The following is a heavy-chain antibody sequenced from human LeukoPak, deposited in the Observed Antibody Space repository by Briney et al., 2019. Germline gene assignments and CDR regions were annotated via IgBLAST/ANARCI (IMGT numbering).Heavy chain of an antibody. CDR1: GGSISSGGYY. Sequence: SETLSLTCTVSGGSISSGGYYWSWIRQHPGKGLEWIGYIYYSGSTYYNPSLKSRVTISVDTSKNQFSLKLSSVTAADTAVYYCARGWRPRWAASGYDPRLYDAFDIWGQGTMVTVSS. D-gene: IGHD5-12*01. V-gene: IGHV4-31*03. J-gene: IGHJ3*02. CDR3: ARGWRPRWAASGYDPRLYDAFDI. CDR2: IYYSGST.